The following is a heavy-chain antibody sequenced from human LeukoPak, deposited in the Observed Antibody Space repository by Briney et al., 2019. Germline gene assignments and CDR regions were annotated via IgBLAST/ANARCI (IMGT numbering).Heavy chain of an antibody. CDR3: ARDTSREQDI. CDR1: GFSFSGDY. Sequence: GGSLRLSCAASGFSFSGDYIHWVRQAPGKGLEYVSAISGNGVTTHYTNSVKGRFTISRDNSKNTVYLQMGSLSTEDTAVYYCARDTSREQDILGQGTTVTVSS. V-gene: IGHV3-64*01. D-gene: IGHD3-3*01. CDR2: ISGNGVTT. J-gene: IGHJ6*02.